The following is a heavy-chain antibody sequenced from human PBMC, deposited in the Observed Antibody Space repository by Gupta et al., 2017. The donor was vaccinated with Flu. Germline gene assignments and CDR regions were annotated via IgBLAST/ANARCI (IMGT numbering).Heavy chain of an antibody. CDR2: ITPDGSNT. CDR1: GFTFSTYW. CDR3: ERVGPPLSPD. Sequence: GFTFSTYWMRWVRQAPGKGLVWVSHITPDGSNTGYADSGKGRFTISRDNAKSTLYLQMNSLRAEETAVYYCERVGPPLSPDWGQGNLVTVSS. J-gene: IGHJ4*02. V-gene: IGHV3-74*01.